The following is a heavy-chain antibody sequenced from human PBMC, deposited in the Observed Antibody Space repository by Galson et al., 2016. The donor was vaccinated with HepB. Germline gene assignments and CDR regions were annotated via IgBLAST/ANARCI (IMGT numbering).Heavy chain of an antibody. V-gene: IGHV4-59*02. CDR2: ISHSGNT. CDR3: ARGGQWLVSYFDP. Sequence: ATLSLTCTVSGASVSSYIWSWIRQPPGKGLEWIGDISHSGNTNYNPSLGSRVTISVDTSNNQFSLKLSSVTATDTAVYYCARGGQWLVSYFDPWGQGSLVIVSS. J-gene: IGHJ4*02. CDR1: GASVSSYI. D-gene: IGHD6-19*01.